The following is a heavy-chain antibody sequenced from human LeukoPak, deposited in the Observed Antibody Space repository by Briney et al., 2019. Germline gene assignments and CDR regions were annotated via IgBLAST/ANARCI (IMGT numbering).Heavy chain of an antibody. CDR3: ASTPPLTPDYFDY. Sequence: PGGSLRLSCAASGFTVSSNYMSWVRQAPGKGLEWVSVIYSGGSTYYADSVKGRFTISRDNSKNTLYLQMNSLRAEDTAVFYCASTPPLTPDYFDYWGQGTLVTVSS. CDR1: GFTVSSNY. D-gene: IGHD4/OR15-4a*01. CDR2: IYSGGST. V-gene: IGHV3-53*01. J-gene: IGHJ4*02.